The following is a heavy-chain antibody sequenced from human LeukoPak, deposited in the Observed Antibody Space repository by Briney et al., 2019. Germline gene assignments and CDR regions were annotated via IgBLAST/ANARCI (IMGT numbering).Heavy chain of an antibody. CDR3: ARDRGYCSSTSCHQGYFQH. Sequence: ASVKVSCKASGYTFTGYYMHWVRQAPGQGLEWMGWSNPNSGGTNYAQKFQGRVTMTRDTSISTAYMELSRLRSDDTAVYYCARDRGYCSSTSCHQGYFQHWGQGTLVTVSS. D-gene: IGHD2-2*01. CDR1: GYTFTGYY. CDR2: SNPNSGGT. J-gene: IGHJ1*01. V-gene: IGHV1-2*02.